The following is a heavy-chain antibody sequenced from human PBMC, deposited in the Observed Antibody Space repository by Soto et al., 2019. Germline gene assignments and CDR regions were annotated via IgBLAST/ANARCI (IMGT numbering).Heavy chain of an antibody. J-gene: IGHJ6*02. Sequence: GASVKVSCKASGYTFATYAVHWVRQAPGQGLEWMGWINPGNGNTKYSQKFQGRVAITRDTSASTAYLELSSLRFEDTAVYYCARDLLWSRGYYYYYGMDVWGQGTTVTVSS. D-gene: IGHD3-10*01. V-gene: IGHV1-3*01. CDR3: ARDLLWSRGYYYYYGMDV. CDR1: GYTFATYA. CDR2: INPGNGNT.